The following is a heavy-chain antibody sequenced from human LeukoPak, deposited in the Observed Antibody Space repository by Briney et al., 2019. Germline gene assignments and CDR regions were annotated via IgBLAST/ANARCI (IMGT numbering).Heavy chain of an antibody. CDR2: INPSGGST. CDR1: GYTFTSYY. J-gene: IGHJ4*02. CDR3: AREDGGDYIDC. V-gene: IGHV1-46*01. D-gene: IGHD3-16*01. Sequence: ASVEVSCKASGYTFTSYYMHWVRQAPGQGLEWMGIINPSGGSTSYAQKFRGRVTMTRDTSTSTVYMELSSLRSEDTAVYYCAREDGGDYIDCWGQGTLVTVSS.